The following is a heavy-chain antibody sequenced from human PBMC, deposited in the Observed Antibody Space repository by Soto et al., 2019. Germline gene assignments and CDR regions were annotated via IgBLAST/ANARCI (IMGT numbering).Heavy chain of an antibody. CDR3: ACWGHIVPVAPSHFDR. V-gene: IGHV3-74*01. CDR1: GFPFTNYW. Sequence: GSLRLSCAASGFPFTNYWMNWVRQTPGKGLMWVSRISPDGSDVGYADSVEGRFTVSRDNAKNTLYLQMHSLRAEDTAMYYCACWGHIVPVAPSHFDRLGQGTLVTVSS. CDR2: ISPDGSDV. D-gene: IGHD2-8*02. J-gene: IGHJ4*02.